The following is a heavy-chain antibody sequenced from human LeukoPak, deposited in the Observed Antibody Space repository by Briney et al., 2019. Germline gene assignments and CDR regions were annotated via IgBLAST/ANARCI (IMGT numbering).Heavy chain of an antibody. Sequence: PGGSLRLSCAASGFTFSSFGMHWVRQAPGKGLEWVAVIWYDGSKKYYADSVKGRLTISRDNSKNTLYLQMNALRAEDTAVYYCARVANITTFGMDVWGQGTTVTVSS. CDR3: ARVANITTFGMDV. CDR1: GFTFSSFG. D-gene: IGHD3-9*01. V-gene: IGHV3-33*01. CDR2: IWYDGSKK. J-gene: IGHJ6*02.